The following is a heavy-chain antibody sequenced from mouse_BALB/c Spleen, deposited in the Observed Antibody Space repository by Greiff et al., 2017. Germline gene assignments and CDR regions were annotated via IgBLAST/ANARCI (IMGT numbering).Heavy chain of an antibody. CDR3: AREYGNHYYAMDY. J-gene: IGHJ4*01. D-gene: IGHD2-10*02. V-gene: IGHV2-6-7*01. Sequence: QVQLQQSGPGLVAPSQSLSITCTVSGFSLTGYGVNWVRQPPGKGLEWLGMIWGDGSTDYNSALKSRLSISKDNSKSQVFLKMNSLQTDDTARYYCAREYGNHYYAMDYWGQGTSVTVSS. CDR2: IWGDGST. CDR1: GFSLTGYG.